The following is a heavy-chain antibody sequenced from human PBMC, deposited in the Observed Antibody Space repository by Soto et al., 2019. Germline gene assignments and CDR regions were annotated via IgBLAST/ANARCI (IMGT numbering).Heavy chain of an antibody. CDR3: ARDLRGTIFGVVQYYFDY. CDR2: ISSSSSYI. J-gene: IGHJ4*02. Sequence: EVQLVESGGGLVKPGGSLRLSCAASGFTFSSYSMSWVRQAPGKGLEWVSSISSSSSYIYYADSVKGRFTISRDNAKNSLYLQMNSLRAEDTAVYYCARDLRGTIFGVVQYYFDYWGQGTLVTVSS. V-gene: IGHV3-21*01. D-gene: IGHD3-3*01. CDR1: GFTFSSYS.